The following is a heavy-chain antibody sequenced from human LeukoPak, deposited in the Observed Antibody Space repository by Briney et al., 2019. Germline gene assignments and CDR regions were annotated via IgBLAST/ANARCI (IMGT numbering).Heavy chain of an antibody. J-gene: IGHJ4*02. Sequence: GGSLRLSCAASGFPFSSYVMSWVRQAPGKGLEWVSYINHNGETIYYPDFVKGRFTISRDNAKNSLYLQMNSLRDEGTAVYYCARDNDWAFDYWGQGTLVTVSS. CDR2: INHNGETI. V-gene: IGHV3-48*02. CDR3: ARDNDWAFDY. D-gene: IGHD3-9*01. CDR1: GFPFSSYV.